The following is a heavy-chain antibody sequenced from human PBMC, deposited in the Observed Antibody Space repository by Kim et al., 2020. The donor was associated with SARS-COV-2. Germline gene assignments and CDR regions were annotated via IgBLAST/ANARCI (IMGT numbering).Heavy chain of an antibody. Sequence: TTDSPSLKSRVTISVDTSKNQFSLKLSSVTAADTAVYYCARDRPPSFDYWGQGTLVTVSS. J-gene: IGHJ4*02. CDR2: T. CDR3: ARDRPPSFDY. V-gene: IGHV4-59*01.